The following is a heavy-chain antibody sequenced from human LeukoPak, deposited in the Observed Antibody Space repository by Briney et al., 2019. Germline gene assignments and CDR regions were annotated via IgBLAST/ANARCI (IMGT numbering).Heavy chain of an antibody. Sequence: HPGGSLRLSCAASGFTFSSYSMSWVRQAPGKGLVWVSRINTDGSSTNYADSVKGRFTISRDNAKNTLYLQMNSLRAEDTAMYYCARHNDYGDYFLDYWGQGTLVTVSS. CDR2: INTDGSST. CDR3: ARHNDYGDYFLDY. V-gene: IGHV3-74*01. CDR1: GFTFSSYS. D-gene: IGHD4-17*01. J-gene: IGHJ4*02.